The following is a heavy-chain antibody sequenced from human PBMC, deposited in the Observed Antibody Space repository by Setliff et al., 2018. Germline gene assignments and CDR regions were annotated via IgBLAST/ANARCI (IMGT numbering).Heavy chain of an antibody. CDR1: GYSFTRYY. D-gene: IGHD6-13*01. CDR2: INTGGGSA. Sequence: ASVKVSCKTSGYSFTRYYMHWVRQAPGQGLEWMGIINTGGGSASYAQKFQGRVTMTSDTSTSTVYMEVNIVTSDDTAMYYCARGGMAAAGRKGVFEHWGQGTLVTVSS. V-gene: IGHV1-46*01. CDR3: ARGGMAAAGRKGVFEH. J-gene: IGHJ4*02.